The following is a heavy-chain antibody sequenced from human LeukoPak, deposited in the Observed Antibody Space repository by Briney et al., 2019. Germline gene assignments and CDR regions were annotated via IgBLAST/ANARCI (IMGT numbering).Heavy chain of an antibody. CDR2: VFYNGRA. CDR3: ARHVDGYNFGFPRYYLDF. J-gene: IGHJ4*02. V-gene: IGHV4-39*01. D-gene: IGHD5-18*01. Sequence: KSSETLSLTCSVSGGSMRSSDYYWAWIRQPPGKGLEWIGNVFYNGRAHYSPSLNSRVTMTADTSKNQFSLLVTSVTAADTAVYFCARHVDGYNFGFPRYYLDFWGQGILVTVSS. CDR1: GGSMRSSDYY.